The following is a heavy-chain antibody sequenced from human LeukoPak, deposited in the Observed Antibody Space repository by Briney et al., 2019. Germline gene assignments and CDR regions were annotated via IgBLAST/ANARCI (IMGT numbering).Heavy chain of an antibody. V-gene: IGHV3-64D*09. CDR2: ISSHGGST. CDR3: AIAASGTLADF. D-gene: IGHD6-13*01. CDR1: GFTFISYS. Sequence: GGSLRLSCSASGFTFISYSMYWVRPAPGKGLEYVSAISSHGGSTYYADSVKGRFTISRDNSKTTLYLQMSSLRTEDTAVYYCAIAASGTLADFWGQGTVVTVSS. J-gene: IGHJ4*02.